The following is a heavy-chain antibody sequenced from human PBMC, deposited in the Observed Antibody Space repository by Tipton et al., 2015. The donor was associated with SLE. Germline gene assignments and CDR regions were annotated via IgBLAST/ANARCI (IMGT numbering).Heavy chain of an antibody. V-gene: IGHV3-74*01. Sequence: SLRLSRAASGFTFSNYKMHWVRQAPGKGLVWVSRITNDGSETTYADSVKGRFTISRDNSKNTVYLDMNSLRAEDTGLYYCAKDDYGDYVNYFDSWGQGTLVSVSS. CDR2: ITNDGSET. CDR3: AKDDYGDYVNYFDS. D-gene: IGHD4-17*01. J-gene: IGHJ4*02. CDR1: GFTFSNYK.